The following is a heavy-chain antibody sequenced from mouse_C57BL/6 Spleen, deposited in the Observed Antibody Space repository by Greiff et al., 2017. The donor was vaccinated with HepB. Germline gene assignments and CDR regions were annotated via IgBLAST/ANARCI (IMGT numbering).Heavy chain of an antibody. D-gene: IGHD1-1*01. CDR3: ARSFITGRYFDV. J-gene: IGHJ1*03. Sequence: VQLVESGPELVKPGASVKISCKASGYAFSSSWMNWVKQRPGKGLEWIGRIYPGDGDTNYNGKFKGKATLTADKSSSTAYMQLSSLTSEDSAVYFCARSFITGRYFDVWGTGTTVTVSS. CDR2: IYPGDGDT. V-gene: IGHV1-82*01. CDR1: GYAFSSSW.